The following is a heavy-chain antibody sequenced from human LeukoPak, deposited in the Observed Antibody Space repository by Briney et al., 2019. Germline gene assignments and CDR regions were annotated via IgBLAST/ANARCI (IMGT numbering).Heavy chain of an antibody. CDR3: ARHLVGDYYDSSGHDAFDI. CDR1: GGSISSYY. D-gene: IGHD3-22*01. J-gene: IGHJ3*02. Sequence: SETLSLTCTVSGGSISSYYWSWIRQPPGKGLEWIGYIYYSGSTNYNPSLKSRVTISVDTSKNQFSLKLSSVTAADTAVYYCARHLVGDYYDSSGHDAFDIWGQGTMVTVSS. CDR2: IYYSGST. V-gene: IGHV4-59*08.